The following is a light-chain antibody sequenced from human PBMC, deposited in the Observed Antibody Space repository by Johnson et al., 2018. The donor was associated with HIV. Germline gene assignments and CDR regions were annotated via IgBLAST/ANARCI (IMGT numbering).Light chain of an antibody. CDR1: SSNIGNHY. V-gene: IGLV1-51*02. Sequence: QSVLTQPPSVSAAPGQKVTISCSGSSSNIGNHYVSWYQHLPGTAPKLLIYENDKRPSGIPDRFSGSKSGTSATLGITGLQTGDEADYYCGTWDTSLSAGVFGTRTRVTVL. CDR2: END. CDR3: GTWDTSLSAGV. J-gene: IGLJ1*01.